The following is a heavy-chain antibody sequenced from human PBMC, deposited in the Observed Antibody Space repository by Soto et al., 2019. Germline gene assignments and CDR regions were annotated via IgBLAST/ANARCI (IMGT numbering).Heavy chain of an antibody. CDR2: ISYDGSNK. D-gene: IGHD3-10*01. J-gene: IGHJ6*02. V-gene: IGHV3-30-3*01. CDR1: GFTFSSYA. CDR3: ARDVVGRQWFGELLSHYYYYYGMDV. Sequence: GSLRLSCAASGFTFSSYAMHWVRQAPGKGLEWVAVISYDGSNKYYADSVKGRFTISRDNSKNTLYLQMNSLRAEDTAVYYCARDVVGRQWFGELLSHYYYYYGMDVWGQGTTVTVS.